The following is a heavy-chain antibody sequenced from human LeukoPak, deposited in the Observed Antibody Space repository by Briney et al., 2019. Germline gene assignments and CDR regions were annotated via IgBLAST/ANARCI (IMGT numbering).Heavy chain of an antibody. J-gene: IGHJ4*02. CDR3: AKADSFTVTTSFDY. D-gene: IGHD4-17*01. V-gene: IGHV3-23*01. CDR2: ISGSGGST. CDR1: GFTFSSYA. Sequence: HGGSLRLSCAASGFTFSSYAMSGVRQAPGKGLEWVSAISGSGGSTYYADSVKGRFTISRDNSKNTLYLQMNSLRAEDTAVYYCAKADSFTVTTSFDYWGQGTLVTVSS.